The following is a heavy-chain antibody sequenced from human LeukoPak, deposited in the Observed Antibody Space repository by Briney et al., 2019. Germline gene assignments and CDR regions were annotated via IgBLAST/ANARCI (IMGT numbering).Heavy chain of an antibody. D-gene: IGHD2-15*01. Sequence: PGGSLRVSCAASGFTFSSYGMHWVRQAPGKGLEWVAVIWYVGSNKYYADSVKGRFTISTDKSKNTLYMQLNSLRAEDTAVYYCANDGGKISYWGQGTLVTVSS. CDR2: IWYVGSNK. V-gene: IGHV3-33*03. J-gene: IGHJ4*02. CDR3: ANDGGKISY. CDR1: GFTFSSYG.